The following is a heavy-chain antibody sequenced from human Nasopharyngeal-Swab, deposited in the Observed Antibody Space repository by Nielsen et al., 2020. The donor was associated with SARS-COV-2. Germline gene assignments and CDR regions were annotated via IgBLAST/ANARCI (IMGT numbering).Heavy chain of an antibody. D-gene: IGHD3-9*01. J-gene: IGHJ4*02. CDR1: GYTFTSYG. V-gene: IGHV1-18*01. CDR3: ARGIRYFDWLLGYFDY. CDR2: ISAYNGNT. Sequence: ASVKVSCKASGYTFTSYGISWVRQAPGQGLEWMGWISAYNGNTNYAQKLQGRVTMTTDTSTSTAYMELRSLRSDDTAVYYCARGIRYFDWLLGYFDYWGQGTLVTVSS.